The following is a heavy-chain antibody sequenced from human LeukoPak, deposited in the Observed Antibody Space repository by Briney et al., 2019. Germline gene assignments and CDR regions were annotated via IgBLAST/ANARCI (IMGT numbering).Heavy chain of an antibody. V-gene: IGHV1-69*06. Sequence: SVKVSCKASGGTFSSYAISWVRQAPGQGLEWMGGIIPIFGTANYAQKFQGRVMITADKSTSTAYMELSSLRSEDTAVYYCAREGGRGYSYGRDYWGQGTLVTVSS. CDR3: AREGGRGYSYGRDY. CDR1: GGTFSSYA. D-gene: IGHD5-18*01. J-gene: IGHJ4*02. CDR2: IIPIFGTA.